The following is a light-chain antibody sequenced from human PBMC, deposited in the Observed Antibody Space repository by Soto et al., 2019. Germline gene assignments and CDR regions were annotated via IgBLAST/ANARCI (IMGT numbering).Light chain of an antibody. CDR3: QQYNNWPLT. CDR2: GAS. CDR1: QSVSSN. V-gene: IGKV3-15*01. J-gene: IGKJ4*01. Sequence: EIVLTQSPVTLSVSPWEGATLSCRASQSVSSNLAWYQQKPGQAPRLLIYGASTRATGIPARFSGSGSGTEFTLTISSLQYEDFAVYYCQQYNNWPLTFGGGTKVDIK.